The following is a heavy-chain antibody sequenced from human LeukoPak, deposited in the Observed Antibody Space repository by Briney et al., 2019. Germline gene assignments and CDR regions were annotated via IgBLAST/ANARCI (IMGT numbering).Heavy chain of an antibody. Sequence: SVKVSCKASGGTFSSYAISWVRQAPGQGLQWMGRIIPILGIANYAQKFQGRVTITADKSTSTAYMELSSLRSEDTAVYYCARLVGYNYAFDIWGQGTMVTVSS. CDR1: GGTFSSYA. J-gene: IGHJ3*02. V-gene: IGHV1-69*04. CDR3: ARLVGYNYAFDI. D-gene: IGHD5-24*01. CDR2: IIPILGIA.